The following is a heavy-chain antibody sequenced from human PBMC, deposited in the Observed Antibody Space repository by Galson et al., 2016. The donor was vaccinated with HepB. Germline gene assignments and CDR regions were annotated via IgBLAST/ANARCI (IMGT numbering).Heavy chain of an antibody. CDR2: IGSRSDNI. CDR1: GFSFSSYI. J-gene: IGHJ4*02. CDR3: ARVYYANTGYKFFDL. Sequence: SLRLSCAASGFSFSSYIMNWVRQAPGKGLEWVSYIGSRSDNIKYVDSVKGRFTISRDNDKSSLYLQMNSLRDDDTAMYYCARVYYANTGYKFFDLWGQGALVTVSS. V-gene: IGHV3-48*02. D-gene: IGHD3-22*01.